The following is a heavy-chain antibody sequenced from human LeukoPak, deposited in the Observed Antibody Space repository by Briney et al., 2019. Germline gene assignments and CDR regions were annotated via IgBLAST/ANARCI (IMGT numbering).Heavy chain of an antibody. J-gene: IGHJ4*02. V-gene: IGHV3-66*01. CDR3: ARNAHSYGEGGDFDY. Sequence: PGGSLRLSCAASGFTVSNNYVSWVRQAPGKGLEWVSVIYTDGSTSYADSVKGRLTISRDNSTNTLYLQMNSLRAQDTAVYYCARNAHSYGEGGDFDYWGQGTLVTVSS. D-gene: IGHD5-18*01. CDR1: GFTVSNNY. CDR2: IYTDGST.